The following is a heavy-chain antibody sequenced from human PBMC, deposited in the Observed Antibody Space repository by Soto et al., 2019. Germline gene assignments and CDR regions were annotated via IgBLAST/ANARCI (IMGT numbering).Heavy chain of an antibody. CDR1: GFTFSSYG. CDR2: IWSDGSNK. D-gene: IGHD3-22*01. J-gene: IGHJ4*02. CDR3: ARYYYDSSGYYPL. V-gene: IGHV3-33*01. Sequence: QVQLVESGGGVVQPGRSLRLSCAASGFTFSSYGMHWVRQAPGKGLEWVVVIWSDGSNKYYADSVKGRFTISRDNYKNTLYLQMNSLRAGDTAVYYCARYYYDSSGYYPLWGQGTLVTVSS.